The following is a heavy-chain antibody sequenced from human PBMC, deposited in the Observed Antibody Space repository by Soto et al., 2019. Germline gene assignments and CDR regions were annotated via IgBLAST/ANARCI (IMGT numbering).Heavy chain of an antibody. CDR1: GGSISSSNW. CDR2: IYHSWST. CDR3: ASPPFRSCSGGSCYSPNFDY. J-gene: IGHJ4*01. Sequence: QVQLQESGPGLVKPSGTLSLTCAVSGGSISSSNWWSWVRQPPGKGLEWIVAIYHSWSTTYTPSLTGRVTISVDKSTNQCSLELSSVTAADTVVYYCASPPFRSCSGGSCYSPNFDYWGHGTLFTVAS. V-gene: IGHV4-4*02. D-gene: IGHD2-15*01.